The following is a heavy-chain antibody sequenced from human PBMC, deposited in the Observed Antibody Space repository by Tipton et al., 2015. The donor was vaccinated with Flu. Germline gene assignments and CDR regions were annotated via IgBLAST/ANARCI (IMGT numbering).Heavy chain of an antibody. Sequence: TLSLTCTVSGGSISSSSYHWGWIRQPPGMGLEWIGEINHSGSTNYNPSLKSRVTISVDTSKNQFSLKLSSVTAADTAVYYCARTGYSSSWLYFQHWGQGTLVTVSS. D-gene: IGHD6-13*01. CDR2: INHSGST. CDR1: GGSISSSSYH. J-gene: IGHJ1*01. CDR3: ARTGYSSSWLYFQH. V-gene: IGHV4-39*07.